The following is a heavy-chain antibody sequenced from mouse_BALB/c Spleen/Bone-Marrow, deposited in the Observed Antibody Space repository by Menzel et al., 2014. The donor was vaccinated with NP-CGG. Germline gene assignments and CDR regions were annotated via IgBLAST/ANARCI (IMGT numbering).Heavy chain of an antibody. Sequence: VQLQESGPQVVRPGASVKISCKASGYSFTSYWMHRVKQRPGQGLEWIGMIDPSDSETRLNQKFKDKATLTVDKSSSTAYMQLSSPTSEDSAVYYCARVGLRLPYYFDYWGQGTTLTVSS. D-gene: IGHD1-2*01. V-gene: IGHV1S126*01. J-gene: IGHJ2*01. CDR2: IDPSDSET. CDR3: ARVGLRLPYYFDY. CDR1: GYSFTSYW.